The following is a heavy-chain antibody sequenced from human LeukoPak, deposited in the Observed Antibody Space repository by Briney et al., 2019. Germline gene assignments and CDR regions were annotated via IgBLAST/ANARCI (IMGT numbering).Heavy chain of an antibody. Sequence: GGSLKLSCAASGFTFSRYYMSWVRQAPGKGLEWMANIKQDGSEKYYVDYVKGRFTMIRDNANNSLYLQMNRLRADDTAVYYCARDGGSSGWNFDPWGQGTLVTVSS. CDR1: GFTFSRYY. D-gene: IGHD6-19*01. CDR2: IKQDGSEK. J-gene: IGHJ5*02. V-gene: IGHV3-7*03. CDR3: ARDGGSSGWNFDP.